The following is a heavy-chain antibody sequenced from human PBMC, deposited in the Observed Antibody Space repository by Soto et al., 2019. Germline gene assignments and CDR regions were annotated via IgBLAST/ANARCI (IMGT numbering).Heavy chain of an antibody. Sequence: GGSLRLSCAASGFTVSSNYMSWVRQAPGKGLEWVSVIYSGGSTYYADSVKGRFTISRDNSKNTLYLQMNSLRAEDTAVYYCAGRITIFGVVDLPFDYWGQGTLVTVSS. D-gene: IGHD3-3*01. CDR2: IYSGGST. V-gene: IGHV3-66*04. CDR1: GFTVSSNY. J-gene: IGHJ4*02. CDR3: AGRITIFGVVDLPFDY.